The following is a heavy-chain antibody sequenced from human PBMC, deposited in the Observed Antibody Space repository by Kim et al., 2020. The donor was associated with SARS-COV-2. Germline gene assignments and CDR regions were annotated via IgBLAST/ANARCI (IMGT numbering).Heavy chain of an antibody. D-gene: IGHD4-17*01. Sequence: RKGRVTISVDTSKNQFSLKLSSVTAADTAVYYCARRASTVTTPFDYGMDVWGQGTTVTVSS. CDR3: ARRASTVTTPFDYGMDV. J-gene: IGHJ6*02. V-gene: IGHV4-59*08.